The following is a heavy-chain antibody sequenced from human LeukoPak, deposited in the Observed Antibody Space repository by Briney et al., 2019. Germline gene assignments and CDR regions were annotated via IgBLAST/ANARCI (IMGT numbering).Heavy chain of an antibody. CDR1: GFTFSSYA. CDR2: ISGSGGST. CDR3: AKDLSRVDIVPYFDY. V-gene: IGHV3-23*01. D-gene: IGHD5-12*01. J-gene: IGHJ4*02. Sequence: PGGSLRLSCAASGFTFSSYALSWVRQAPGKGLEWVSAISGSGGSTYYADSVKGRFTISRDNSKNTLYLQMNSLRAEDTAVYYCAKDLSRVDIVPYFDYWGQGTLVTVSS.